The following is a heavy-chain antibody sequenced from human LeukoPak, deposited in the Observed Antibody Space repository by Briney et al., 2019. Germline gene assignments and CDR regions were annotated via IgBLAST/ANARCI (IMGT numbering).Heavy chain of an antibody. Sequence: ASVTVSCKASGYTFTGYYMHWVRQAPGQGLEWMGRFNPSSGGTNYPQKFQGRVTMTRDTSMGTAYMELSRLRSDDTAVYYCARESPEDAFDIWGQGTMVTVSS. CDR2: FNPSSGGT. CDR1: GYTFTGYY. J-gene: IGHJ3*02. CDR3: ARESPEDAFDI. V-gene: IGHV1-2*06.